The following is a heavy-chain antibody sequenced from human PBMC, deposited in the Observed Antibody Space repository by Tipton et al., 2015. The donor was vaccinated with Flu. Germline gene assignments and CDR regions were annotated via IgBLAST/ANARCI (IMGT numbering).Heavy chain of an antibody. D-gene: IGHD6-13*01. CDR1: GFTFRSYS. CDR2: IISSSSYI. V-gene: IGHV3-21*01. Sequence: SLRLSCAASGFTFRSYSMNWVRQAPGKGLKWVSSIISSSSYIYYADSVKGRFTISRDTAKNSLYLQMNSLRAEDTAVYYCAGDLGSSWGIDYWGQGTLVTVTS. CDR3: AGDLGSSWGIDY. J-gene: IGHJ4*02.